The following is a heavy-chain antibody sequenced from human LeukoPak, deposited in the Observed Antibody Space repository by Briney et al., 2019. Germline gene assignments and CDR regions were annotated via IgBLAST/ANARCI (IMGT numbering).Heavy chain of an antibody. D-gene: IGHD4/OR15-4a*01. V-gene: IGHV3-30*02. CDR2: IRDDGSSE. J-gene: IGHJ6*03. CDR3: AKLVDYCEGRTCFTTYYYTDI. CDR1: GLTFSISG. Sequence: GGSLGLSCAVSGLTFSISGMHWVRQAPGKGLEWVTFIRDDGSSENYADSVKGRFTVSRDHSNNTLYLQMNSLTLEDTAVYYCAKLVDYCEGRTCFTTYYYTDIWGQGTTVTVSS.